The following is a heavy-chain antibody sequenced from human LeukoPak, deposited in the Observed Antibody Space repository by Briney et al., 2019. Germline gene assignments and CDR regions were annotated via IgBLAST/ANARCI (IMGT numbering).Heavy chain of an antibody. Sequence: GGSLRLSCAASGFTFSDYYMNWVPQAPGKGLEWVSSISSSSTIYYADSVKGRFTISRDNSKNTLYLQMNSLRAEDTAVYYCAKAAPDSSGWYFAFDIWGQGTMVTVSS. J-gene: IGHJ3*02. D-gene: IGHD6-19*01. CDR1: GFTFSDYY. CDR3: AKAAPDSSGWYFAFDI. V-gene: IGHV3-69-1*01. CDR2: ISSSSTI.